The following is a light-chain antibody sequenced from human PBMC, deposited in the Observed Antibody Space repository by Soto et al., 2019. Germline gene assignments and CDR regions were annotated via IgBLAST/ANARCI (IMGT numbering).Light chain of an antibody. V-gene: IGKV3-11*01. Sequence: EIVLTQSPATLSLSPGERATLSCRASQSVSTFVGWYQQKPGQAPRLLISDASKRATGIPARFSGSGSGTDFTLTISSLEPEDFAIYYCQQRSNWPPTFGQGTRLEMK. CDR1: QSVSTF. CDR3: QQRSNWPPT. CDR2: DAS. J-gene: IGKJ5*01.